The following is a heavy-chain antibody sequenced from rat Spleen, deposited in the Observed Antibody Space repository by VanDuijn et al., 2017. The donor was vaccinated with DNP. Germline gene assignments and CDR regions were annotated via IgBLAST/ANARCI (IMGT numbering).Heavy chain of an antibody. CDR3: TRYYDSFDY. V-gene: IGHV5-7*01. CDR2: ISYDGTRT. CDR1: GFTFSDYN. J-gene: IGHJ2*01. D-gene: IGHD1-1*01. Sequence: EVQLVESGGGLVQPGRSLKLSCVASGFTFSDYNMAWVRQAPKKGLEWVAAISYDGTRTYYRASVKGRFTISRDYAKPTLYLQMASLRSEDTATYYCTRYYDSFDYWGQGVMVTVSS.